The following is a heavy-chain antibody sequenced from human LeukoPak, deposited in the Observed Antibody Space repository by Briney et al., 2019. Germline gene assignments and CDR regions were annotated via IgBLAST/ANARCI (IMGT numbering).Heavy chain of an antibody. J-gene: IGHJ4*02. CDR2: IYYSGST. Sequence: SETLSLTCAVSGGSLSPHYWGWIRQPPGKGLEWIGSIYYSGSTYYNPSLKSRVTISVDTSKNQFSLKLSSVTAADTAVYYCARDTGGSGTPFDYWGQGTLVTVSS. CDR1: GGSLSPHY. V-gene: IGHV4-39*07. D-gene: IGHD3-10*01. CDR3: ARDTGGSGTPFDY.